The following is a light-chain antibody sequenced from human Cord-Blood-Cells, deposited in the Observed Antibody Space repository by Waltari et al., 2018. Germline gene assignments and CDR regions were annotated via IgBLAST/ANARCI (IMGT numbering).Light chain of an antibody. V-gene: IGKV1D-16*01. Sequence: DIQFTHSLSSFVASVGDSASITCRAIQSISSWLAWYQQKPGKAPKSLIYAASSLQSGVPSRFSGSGSGTDFTLTISSLQPEDFATYYCQQYYSNPLTFGHGTKVDIK. J-gene: IGKJ3*01. CDR1: QSISSW. CDR3: QQYYSNPLT. CDR2: AAS.